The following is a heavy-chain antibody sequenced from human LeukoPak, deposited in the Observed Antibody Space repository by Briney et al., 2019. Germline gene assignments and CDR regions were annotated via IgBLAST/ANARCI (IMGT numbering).Heavy chain of an antibody. J-gene: IGHJ5*02. CDR1: GGSISSSSYY. Sequence: SETLSLTCTVSGGSISSSSYYWSWIRQPAGKGLEWIGRIYTNGSTNYNPSLKSRVTMSVDTSKNQFSLKLSSVTAADTAVYYCARGLGYSSSDNWFDPWGQGTLVTVSS. CDR2: IYTNGST. D-gene: IGHD6-6*01. CDR3: ARGLGYSSSDNWFDP. V-gene: IGHV4-61*02.